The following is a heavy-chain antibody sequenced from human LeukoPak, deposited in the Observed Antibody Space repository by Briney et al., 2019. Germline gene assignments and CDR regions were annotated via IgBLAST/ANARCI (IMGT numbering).Heavy chain of an antibody. V-gene: IGHV4-4*07. Sequence: SETLSLTCTVSGGSISGYYWTWIRQPAGKGLEWIGRIYTSGITNYNPSLKSRVTMSVDTSKSQFSLKLSSVTAADTAVYYCARDVHYDSSGYYRDYWGQGTLVTVSS. CDR3: ARDVHYDSSGYYRDY. CDR1: GGSISGYY. D-gene: IGHD3-22*01. J-gene: IGHJ4*02. CDR2: IYTSGIT.